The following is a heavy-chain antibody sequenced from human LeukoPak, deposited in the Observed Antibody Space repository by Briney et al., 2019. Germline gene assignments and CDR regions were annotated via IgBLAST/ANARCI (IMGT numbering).Heavy chain of an antibody. CDR1: GFTFKTYG. J-gene: IGHJ4*02. V-gene: IGHV3-23*01. Sequence: GGSLRFSCAASGFTFKTYGMGWVRQAPGKGLEWVSGISSGYTTYYADSVKGRFIISRDNSKNTLFLQMNSLRAEDTAVYYCAKDFAQEGTHSVDYWGQGTVVTVSS. CDR3: AKDFAQEGTHSVDY. CDR2: ISSGYTT. D-gene: IGHD3-10*01.